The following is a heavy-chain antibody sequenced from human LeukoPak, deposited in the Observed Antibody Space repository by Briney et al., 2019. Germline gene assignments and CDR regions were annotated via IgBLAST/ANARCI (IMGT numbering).Heavy chain of an antibody. V-gene: IGHV3-21*01. CDR1: GLNFNSYT. CDR3: ARSRSSSPYDKNLNY. CDR2: ISGSGNYI. D-gene: IGHD3-10*01. J-gene: IGHJ4*02. Sequence: PGGSLRLSCTASGLNFNSYTMSWVREAPGKGLEWVSSISGSGNYIYHAASVKGRFTISRDDAQNSVYLQMNSLKDEDTAVYYCARSRSSSPYDKNLNYWGQGTLVIVSS.